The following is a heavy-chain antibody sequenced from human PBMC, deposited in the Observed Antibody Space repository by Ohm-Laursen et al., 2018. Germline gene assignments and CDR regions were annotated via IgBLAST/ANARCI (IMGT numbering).Heavy chain of an antibody. V-gene: IGHV4-34*01. CDR3: ARGFSGWWGRIDY. D-gene: IGHD6-19*01. CDR1: GGSFSGYY. CDR2: INHSRST. J-gene: IGHJ4*02. Sequence: GTLSLTWAVYGGSFSGYYWNWIRQPPGKGLEWIGEINHSRSTKYNSSFKSRVTISVDTSKNQFSLKLSSVTAADTAVYYCARGFSGWWGRIDYWGQGILVTVSS.